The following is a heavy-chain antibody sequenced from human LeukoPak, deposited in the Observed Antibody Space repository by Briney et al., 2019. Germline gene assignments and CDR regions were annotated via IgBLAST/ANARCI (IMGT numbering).Heavy chain of an antibody. CDR3: ARSGSGYLRYYFDY. CDR1: GGSISSSSYY. CDR2: MYSSGST. J-gene: IGHJ4*02. D-gene: IGHD5-12*01. Sequence: SETLSLTCTVSGGSISSSSYYWGWIRQPPGKGLEWIGSMYSSGSTYYNPSLKSRVTISVDTSKNQFSLKLSSVAAADTAVYYCARSGSGYLRYYFDYWGQGTLVTVSS. V-gene: IGHV4-39*07.